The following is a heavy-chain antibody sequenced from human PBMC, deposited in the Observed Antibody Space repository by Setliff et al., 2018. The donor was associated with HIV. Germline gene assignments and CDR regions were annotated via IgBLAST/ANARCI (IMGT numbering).Heavy chain of an antibody. CDR2: ISGNGGNT. CDR3: ARGQWGYSYCYYYYYYMDV. J-gene: IGHJ6*03. Sequence: GGSLRLSCSASGFSFSNYAMHWVRQAPGKGLEYVSAISGNGGNTYYTDSVKGRFTISRDNAKNTLYLQMNSLRAEDTAVYYCARGQWGYSYCYYYYYYMDVWGKGTTVTVSS. CDR1: GFSFSNYA. D-gene: IGHD5-18*01. V-gene: IGHV3-64*04.